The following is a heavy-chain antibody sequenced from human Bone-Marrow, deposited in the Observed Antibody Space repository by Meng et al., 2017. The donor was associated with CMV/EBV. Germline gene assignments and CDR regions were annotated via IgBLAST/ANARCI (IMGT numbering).Heavy chain of an antibody. CDR2: FYYSGSA. CDR3: ARGPNSGSYSGWFDP. J-gene: IGHJ5*02. V-gene: IGHV4-59*01. CDR1: GGSITSYY. D-gene: IGHD1-26*01. Sequence: QVQLQESGPGLVKPSETLSLTCTVSGGSITSYYWSWIRQPPGKGLEWIGYFYYSGSANYNPSLKSRVTLSVDTSKNQFSLKLTSVTAADTAVYYCARGPNSGSYSGWFDPWGQGTLVTVSS.